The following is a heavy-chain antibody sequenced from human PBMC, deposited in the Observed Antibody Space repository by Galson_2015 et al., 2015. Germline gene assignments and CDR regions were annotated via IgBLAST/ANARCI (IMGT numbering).Heavy chain of an antibody. CDR1: GFTFSSCG. CDR3: AKDNEGYCSDGHCYSYYYYGMDV. CDR2: ISDEGSIK. J-gene: IGHJ6*02. V-gene: IGHV3-30*18. D-gene: IGHD2-15*01. Sequence: SLRLSCAASGFTFSSCGMHWVRQAPGKGLEWVALISDEGSIKEYADSVKGRFTISRDNSKHTLSLQMNSLRAADTAIYYCAKDNEGYCSDGHCYSYYYYGMDVWGQGTTVTVSS.